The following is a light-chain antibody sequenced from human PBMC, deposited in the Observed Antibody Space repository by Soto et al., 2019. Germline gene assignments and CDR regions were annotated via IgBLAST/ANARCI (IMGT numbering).Light chain of an antibody. V-gene: IGKV3-15*01. J-gene: IGKJ1*01. CDR1: QSVSSN. CDR3: QQYNNWLQT. CDR2: GAS. Sequence: MVMTQSPATLSVSPGERATLSCRASQSVSSNLAWYQQKPGQAPRLLIYGASTRATGVSARFSGSGSGTEFTLTISSLQSEDFAVYYCQQYNNWLQTFGQGTRWISN.